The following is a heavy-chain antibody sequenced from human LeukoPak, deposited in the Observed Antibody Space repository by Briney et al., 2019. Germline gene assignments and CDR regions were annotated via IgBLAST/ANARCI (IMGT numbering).Heavy chain of an antibody. V-gene: IGHV4-34*01. CDR1: GGSFSGYY. Sequence: SETLSLTCAVYGGSFSGYYWSWIRQPPGKGLEWIGEINHSGSTNYNPSLKSRVTISVDTSKNQFSLKLSSVTAADTAVYYCARARRYCSSTRCYTRFFWFDPWGQGTLVTVSS. CDR3: ARARRYCSSTRCYTRFFWFDP. CDR2: INHSGST. J-gene: IGHJ5*02. D-gene: IGHD2-2*02.